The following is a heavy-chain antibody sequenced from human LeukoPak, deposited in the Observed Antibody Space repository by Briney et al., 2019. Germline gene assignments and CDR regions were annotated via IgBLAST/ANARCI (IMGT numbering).Heavy chain of an antibody. Sequence: ASVKVSCKASGYTFTNYYMHWVRQAPGQGLEWMGIINPSGGSTSYAQKLQGRVTMTTDTSTSTAYMELRSLRPDDTAVYYCARGAQLLYYYYYYMDVWGKGTTVTVSS. V-gene: IGHV1-46*01. CDR3: ARGAQLLYYYYYYMDV. CDR2: INPSGGST. CDR1: GYTFTNYY. J-gene: IGHJ6*03. D-gene: IGHD2-2*01.